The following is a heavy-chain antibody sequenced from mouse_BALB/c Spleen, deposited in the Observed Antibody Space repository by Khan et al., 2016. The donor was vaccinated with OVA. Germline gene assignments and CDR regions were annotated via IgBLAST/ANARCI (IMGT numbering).Heavy chain of an antibody. CDR2: ISCYNGAT. CDR3: ARSHLLWLYAMDY. CDR1: GYSFTGYY. D-gene: IGHD2-2*01. V-gene: IGHV1S34*01. Sequence: LVKTGASVKISCKTSGYSFTGYYIHWVKQSHGKSLEWIGYISCYNGATTYNQKFKGKATFTVDTSSSTAYMQFNILTSEDSAVYYCARSHLLWLYAMDYWGQGTSVTVSS. J-gene: IGHJ4*01.